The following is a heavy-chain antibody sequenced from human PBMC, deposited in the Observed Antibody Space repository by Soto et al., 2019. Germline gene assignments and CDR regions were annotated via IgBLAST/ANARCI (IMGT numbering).Heavy chain of an antibody. D-gene: IGHD3-3*01. J-gene: IGHJ4*02. CDR1: GYTFSNYA. Sequence: GVSVKVSCKSSGYTFSNYAIYWLRQHPVQVLEWLGWVSTYNGDTNYAQKFHDRVTMTTHTSTNTASMELRSLKSDDTAVYYCARGHFDFWSGYPIEYWGQGKAVTVSS. CDR2: VSTYNGDT. CDR3: ARGHFDFWSGYPIEY. V-gene: IGHV1-18*04.